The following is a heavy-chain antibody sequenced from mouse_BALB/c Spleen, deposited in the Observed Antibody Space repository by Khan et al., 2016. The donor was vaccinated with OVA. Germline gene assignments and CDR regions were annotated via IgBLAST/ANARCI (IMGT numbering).Heavy chain of an antibody. V-gene: IGHV1S135*01. J-gene: IGHJ2*01. CDR1: GYSFTDYN. D-gene: IGHD1-1*01. Sequence: IQLVQSGPELVKPGASVKVSCKASGYSFTDYNMFWVKQSLGKSLEWIGYIDPYNGGTNYNQKFMGKATLTVDKSSSTAFMHLSSLTSEDSAVYYCALIYHYGSGFDYWGQGTTLTVSS. CDR2: IDPYNGGT. CDR3: ALIYHYGSGFDY.